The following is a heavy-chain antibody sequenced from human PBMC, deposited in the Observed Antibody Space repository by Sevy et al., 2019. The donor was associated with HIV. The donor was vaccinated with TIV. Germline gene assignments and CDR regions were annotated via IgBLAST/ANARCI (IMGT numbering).Heavy chain of an antibody. CDR2: IDYNGHI. Sequence: SETLSLTFTVSGGSITSLYWNWIRQPPGKGLEWMAKIDYNGHIHYNPSLKSRVTLSLHTARNQFPRWLSSVTAADTAMYYCASENAWRRGYSWGQGTLVTVSS. D-gene: IGHD5-12*01. CDR1: GGSITSLY. V-gene: IGHV4-59*08. J-gene: IGHJ4*02. CDR3: ASENAWRRGYS.